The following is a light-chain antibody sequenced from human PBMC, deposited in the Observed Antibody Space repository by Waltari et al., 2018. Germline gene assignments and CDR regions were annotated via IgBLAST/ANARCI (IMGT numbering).Light chain of an antibody. V-gene: IGKV3-11*01. J-gene: IGKJ2*01. Sequence: EFVLTQSPANLSLSPVERVTLSCRASQSVSGYLAWYQHNPGQAPRLLIYDAPNRATGVPARFSGRDSGADFTLTISSLEPEDFGVYYCQLRARWPPTFTFGQGTKLEI. CDR3: QLRARWPPTFT. CDR2: DAP. CDR1: QSVSGY.